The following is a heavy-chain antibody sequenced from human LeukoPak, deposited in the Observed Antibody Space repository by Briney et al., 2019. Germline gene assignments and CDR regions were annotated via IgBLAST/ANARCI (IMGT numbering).Heavy chain of an antibody. Sequence: PGGSLTLSCAASGFIVSSNYMSWVRQAPGKGLEWVSVIRSGGNTEHADSVKGRFTISRDNSKNTLYLQMNSLRADDTAVYYCAKEFSFRDGYNHGFDNWGQGTLVTVSS. CDR3: AKEFSFRDGYNHGFDN. CDR1: GFIVSSNY. J-gene: IGHJ4*02. V-gene: IGHV3-53*01. CDR2: IRSGGNT. D-gene: IGHD5-24*01.